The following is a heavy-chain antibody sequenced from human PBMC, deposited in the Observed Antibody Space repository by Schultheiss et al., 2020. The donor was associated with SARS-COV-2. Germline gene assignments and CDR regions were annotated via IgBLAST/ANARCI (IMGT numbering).Heavy chain of an antibody. CDR1: GFTFDDYA. D-gene: IGHD3-10*01. CDR2: IGWNSASI. Sequence: SLKISCAASGFTFDDYAMHWVRQAPGRGLEWVSGIGWNSASIGYADSVKGRFTISRDNAKSSLYLQMDSLRAEDTAVYYCVRNDRELLSGTYYQWGMDVWGQGTTVTVSS. V-gene: IGHV3-9*01. CDR3: VRNDRELLSGTYYQWGMDV. J-gene: IGHJ6*02.